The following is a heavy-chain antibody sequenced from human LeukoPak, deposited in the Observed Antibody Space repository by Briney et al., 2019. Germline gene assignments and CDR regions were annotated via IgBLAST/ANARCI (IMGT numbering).Heavy chain of an antibody. CDR2: IYYSGST. J-gene: IGHJ5*02. V-gene: IGHV4-4*07. CDR1: GGSISSYY. D-gene: IGHD2-2*01. CDR3: ARERRVVPAAMIKSHNWFDP. Sequence: SETLSLTCTVSGGSISSYYWSWIRQPAGKGLEWIGSIYYSGSTYYNPSLKSRVTISVDTSKNQFSLKLSSVTAADTAVYYCARERRVVPAAMIKSHNWFDPWGQGTLVTVSS.